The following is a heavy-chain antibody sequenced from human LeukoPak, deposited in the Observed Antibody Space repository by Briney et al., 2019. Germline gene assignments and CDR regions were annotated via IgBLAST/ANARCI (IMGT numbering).Heavy chain of an antibody. J-gene: IGHJ1*01. Sequence: SETLSLTCSVSGGSISSSTYFWGWIRQPPGKGLEWIGSIYYSGITYYNASLKSRVTISVDTSKNQFSLKLSSVTAADTAVYYCARHGPNSGSDSEYFQHWGQGTLVTVSS. D-gene: IGHD1-26*01. CDR2: IYYSGIT. CDR1: GGSISSSTYF. V-gene: IGHV4-39*01. CDR3: ARHGPNSGSDSEYFQH.